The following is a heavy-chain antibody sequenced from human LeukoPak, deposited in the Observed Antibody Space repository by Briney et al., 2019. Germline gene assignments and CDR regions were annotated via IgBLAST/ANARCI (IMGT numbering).Heavy chain of an antibody. J-gene: IGHJ4*02. V-gene: IGHV3-74*01. CDR3: ARAVAGGFDY. CDR1: GFTFDDYG. D-gene: IGHD6-19*01. CDR2: INSDGSAT. Sequence: PGGSLRLSCAASGFTFDDYGMSWVRQAPGKGLVWVSRINSDGSATAYADSVKGRFTISIDSPKNTLYLQMNSLRAEDTAVYYCARAVAGGFDYWGQGTLVTVSS.